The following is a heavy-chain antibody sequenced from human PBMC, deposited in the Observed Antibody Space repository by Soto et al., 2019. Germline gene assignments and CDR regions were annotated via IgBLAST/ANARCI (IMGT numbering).Heavy chain of an antibody. V-gene: IGHV3-23*01. D-gene: IGHD2-15*01. J-gene: IGHJ3*02. CDR3: APHVHCSGGSCPYDAFGI. Sequence: EVQLLESGGGLVQPGESLRLSCAFSGFIFGNYMMTWVRQAPGKGLEWVSTIRDGGESTYYADSVKGRFTISRDNSKNTLYLKMDSLGVEDTAVYYCAPHVHCSGGSCPYDAFGIRGQGTMVTVSS. CDR1: GFIFGNYM. CDR2: IRDGGEST.